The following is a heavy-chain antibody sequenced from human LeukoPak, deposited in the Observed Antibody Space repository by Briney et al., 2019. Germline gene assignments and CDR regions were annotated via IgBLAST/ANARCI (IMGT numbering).Heavy chain of an antibody. CDR1: GFTFSSYA. J-gene: IGHJ4*02. CDR2: ISGSGGST. D-gene: IGHD5-24*01. Sequence: GGSLRLSCEASGFTFSSYAMSWVRQAPGKGLEWVSAISGSGGSTYYADYVQGRFTITRDKSKNTVYLQMSSLRAEDTAVYYCAKSGDGYSKFDYWGQGTLVTVSS. CDR3: AKSGDGYSKFDY. V-gene: IGHV3-23*01.